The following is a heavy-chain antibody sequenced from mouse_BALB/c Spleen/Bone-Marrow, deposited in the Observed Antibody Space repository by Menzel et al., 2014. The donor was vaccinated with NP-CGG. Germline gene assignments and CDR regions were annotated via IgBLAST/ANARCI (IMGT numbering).Heavy chain of an antibody. CDR3: TRGEWLLRFAY. J-gene: IGHJ3*01. CDR2: IYPGSGST. D-gene: IGHD2-3*01. CDR1: GYIFISYW. V-gene: IGHV1S22*01. Sequence: LQESGSELVRPGASVKLSCKASGYIFISYWMHWVKQRPGQGLEWIGNIYPGSGSTNYDEKFKSKATLTVGTSSSTAYMQLSSLTFEDSAVYYCTRGEWLLRFAYWGQGTLVTVSA.